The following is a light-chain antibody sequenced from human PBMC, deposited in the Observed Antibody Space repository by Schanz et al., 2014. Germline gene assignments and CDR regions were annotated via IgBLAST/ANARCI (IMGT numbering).Light chain of an antibody. Sequence: DIQMTQSPSSLSASVGDRVTITCRASQSIDNYLNWYQQKPGKAPKVLIHDASSLENGVPPRFSGSGSGTEFTLTITSLQPEDCGSYFCQEYEGSLYTFGQGTKVGIK. CDR3: QEYEGSLYT. CDR2: DAS. V-gene: IGKV1-39*01. J-gene: IGKJ2*01. CDR1: QSIDNY.